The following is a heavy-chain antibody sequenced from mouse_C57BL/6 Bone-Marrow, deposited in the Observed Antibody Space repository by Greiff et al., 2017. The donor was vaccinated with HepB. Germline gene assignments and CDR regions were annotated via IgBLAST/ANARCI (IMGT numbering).Heavy chain of an antibody. D-gene: IGHD2-4*01. J-gene: IGHJ4*01. CDR3: ARMGIRNYAMDY. CDR2: IDPSDSYT. Sequence: QVQLQQPGAELVMPGASVKLSCKASGYTFTSYWMHWVKQRPGQGLEWIGEIDPSDSYTNYNQKFKGKSTLTVDKSSSTAYMQLSSLTSEDSAVYYCARMGIRNYAMDYWGQGTSVTVSS. V-gene: IGHV1-69*01. CDR1: GYTFTSYW.